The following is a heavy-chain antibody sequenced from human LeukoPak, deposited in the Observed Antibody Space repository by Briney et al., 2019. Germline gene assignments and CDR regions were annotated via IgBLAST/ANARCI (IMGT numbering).Heavy chain of an antibody. V-gene: IGHV4-34*01. D-gene: IGHD3-10*01. CDR2: INHSGST. Sequence: SETMSLTCAVYGGSFSGYYWSWIRQPPGKGLEWIGEINHSGSTNYNPSLKSRVTISVDTSKNQFSLKLSSVTAADTAVYYCARQYGYYGSGSYSYYFDYWGQGTLVTVSS. CDR3: ARQYGYYGSGSYSYYFDY. CDR1: GGSFSGYY. J-gene: IGHJ4*02.